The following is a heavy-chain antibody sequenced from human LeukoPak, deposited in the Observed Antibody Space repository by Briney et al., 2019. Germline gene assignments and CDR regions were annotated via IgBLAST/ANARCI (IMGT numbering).Heavy chain of an antibody. CDR2: VNPESGNT. J-gene: IGHJ3*02. Sequence: ASVKVSRKASGYSFTSYDINWVRQAPGQGLEWMGWVNPESGNTGYTQKFQGRVTMTWNTSISTASMELSSLRSDDTAIYYCARVAYSGSYHDAFDIWGQGTMVTVSS. V-gene: IGHV1-8*01. CDR3: ARVAYSGSYHDAFDI. D-gene: IGHD1-26*01. CDR1: GYSFTSYD.